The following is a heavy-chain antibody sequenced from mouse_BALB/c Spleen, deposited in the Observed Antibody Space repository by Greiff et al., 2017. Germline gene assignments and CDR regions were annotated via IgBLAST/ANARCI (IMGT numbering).Heavy chain of an antibody. Sequence: EVQRVESGGGLVQPGGSLKLSCAASGFTFSSYTMSWVRQTPEKRLEWVAYISNGGGSTYYPDTVKGRFTISRYNAKNTLYLQMSSLKSEDTAMYYCARRGGNYGYAMDYWGQGTSVTVSS. J-gene: IGHJ4*01. CDR1: GFTFSSYT. CDR2: ISNGGGST. V-gene: IGHV5-12-2*01. CDR3: ARRGGNYGYAMDY. D-gene: IGHD2-1*01.